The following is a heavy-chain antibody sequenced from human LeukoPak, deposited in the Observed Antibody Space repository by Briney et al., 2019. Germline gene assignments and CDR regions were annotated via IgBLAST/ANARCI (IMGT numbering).Heavy chain of an antibody. CDR2: FDPEDGET. V-gene: IGHV1-24*01. J-gene: IGHJ6*02. Sequence: ASVKVSCKVSGDTLTELSMHWVRQAPGKGLEWMGGFDPEDGETIYAQKLQGRVTMTTDTSTSTAYMELRSLRSDDTAMYYCARDPMTMVTYYYYYGMDVWGQGTTVTVSS. CDR3: ARDPMTMVTYYYYYGMDV. D-gene: IGHD4/OR15-4a*01. CDR1: GDTLTELS.